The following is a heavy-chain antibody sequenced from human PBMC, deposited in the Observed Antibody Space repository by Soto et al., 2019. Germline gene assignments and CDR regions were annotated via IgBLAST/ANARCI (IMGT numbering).Heavy chain of an antibody. CDR2: IIPIFGTA. CDR3: ASEPGTGTVKGGFDY. J-gene: IGHJ4*02. Sequence: ASVKVSCKASGGTFSSYAISWVRQAPGQGLEWMGGIIPIFGTANYAQKFQGRVTITADESTSTAYMELSSLRSEDTAVYYCASEPGTGTVKGGFDYWGQGTLVTVSS. V-gene: IGHV1-69*13. D-gene: IGHD1-7*01. CDR1: GGTFSSYA.